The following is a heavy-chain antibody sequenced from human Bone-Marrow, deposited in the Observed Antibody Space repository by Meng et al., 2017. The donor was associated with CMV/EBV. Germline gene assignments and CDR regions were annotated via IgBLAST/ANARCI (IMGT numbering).Heavy chain of an antibody. CDR2: IKQDGSEK. Sequence: GGSLRLSCAASGFTFSSYSMNWVRQAPGKGLEWVANIKQDGSEKYYVDSVKGRFTISRDNAKNSLYLQMNSLRAEDTAVYYCAKDLGGGIVVKPGATGYYYGMEVWGQGTTVTVSS. D-gene: IGHD2-2*01. V-gene: IGHV3-7*01. CDR1: GFTFSSYS. J-gene: IGHJ6*02. CDR3: AKDLGGGIVVKPGATGYYYGMEV.